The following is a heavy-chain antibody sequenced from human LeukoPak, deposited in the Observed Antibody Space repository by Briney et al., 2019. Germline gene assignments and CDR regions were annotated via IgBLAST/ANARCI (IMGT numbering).Heavy chain of an antibody. D-gene: IGHD2-2*01. CDR2: INWNGGST. CDR1: GFTFDDYG. Sequence: PGGSLRLSCAASGFTFDDYGMSWVRQAPGKGLEWVSGINWNGGSTGYADSVKGRFTISRDNAKNSLYLQMNSLRAEDTAVYYCAKDSQRGIVVVPAARFDPWGQGTLVTVSS. V-gene: IGHV3-20*04. CDR3: AKDSQRGIVVVPAARFDP. J-gene: IGHJ5*02.